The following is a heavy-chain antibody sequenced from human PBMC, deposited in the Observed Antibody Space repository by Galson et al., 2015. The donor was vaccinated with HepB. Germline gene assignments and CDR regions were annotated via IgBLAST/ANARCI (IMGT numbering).Heavy chain of an antibody. J-gene: IGHJ6*02. CDR3: AKTRHKDCCYGMDI. Sequence: SLRLSCAASRFTFSNYAMSWVRQAPGKGLEWVSTISATGSNTYYADSVKGRFTFSRDNSKSMLYLHMNSLRVEDTAVYYCAKTRHKDCCYGMDIWGQGTTVTVSS. CDR1: RFTFSNYA. CDR2: ISATGSNT. V-gene: IGHV3-23*01. D-gene: IGHD2-15*01.